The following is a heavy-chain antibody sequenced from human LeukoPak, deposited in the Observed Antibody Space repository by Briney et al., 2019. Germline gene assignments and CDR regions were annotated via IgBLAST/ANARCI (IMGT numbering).Heavy chain of an antibody. CDR3: ARVYYYDSSGYAFDY. CDR1: GFTFSSYS. J-gene: IGHJ4*02. D-gene: IGHD3-22*01. Sequence: GGSLRLSCAASGFTFSSYSMNWVRQAPGKGLEWVSSTSSSSSYIYYADSVKGRFTISRDNAKNSLYLQMNSLRAEDTAVYYCARVYYYDSSGYAFDYWGQGTLVTVSS. CDR2: TSSSSSYI. V-gene: IGHV3-21*01.